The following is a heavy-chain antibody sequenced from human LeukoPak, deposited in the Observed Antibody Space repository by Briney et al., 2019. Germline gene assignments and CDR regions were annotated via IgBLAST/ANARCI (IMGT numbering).Heavy chain of an antibody. V-gene: IGHV1-3*01. D-gene: IGHD5-24*01. CDR1: GYTFTSYA. J-gene: IGHJ6*02. CDR3: ARAMGMATIYYYGMDV. CDR2: INAGNGNT. Sequence: ASAKVSCKASGYTFTSYAMHWVRQAPGQRLEWMGWINAGNGNTKYSQKFQGRVTITRDTSASTAYMELSSLRSEDTAVYYCARAMGMATIYYYGMDVWGQGTTVTVSS.